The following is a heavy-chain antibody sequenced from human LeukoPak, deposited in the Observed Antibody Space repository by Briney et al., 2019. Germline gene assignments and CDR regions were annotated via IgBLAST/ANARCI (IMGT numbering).Heavy chain of an antibody. D-gene: IGHD2-2*02. J-gene: IGHJ4*02. CDR2: IKQDGSEK. CDR3: RPSSTSCYTAFDY. CDR1: GFTFSSYW. Sequence: GGSLRLSCAASGFTFSSYWMSWVRQAPGKGLEWVANIKQDGSEKYYVDSVKGRFTISRDNAKNSLYLQMNSLRAEDTAVYYRRPSSTSCYTAFDYWGQGTLVTVSS. V-gene: IGHV3-7*01.